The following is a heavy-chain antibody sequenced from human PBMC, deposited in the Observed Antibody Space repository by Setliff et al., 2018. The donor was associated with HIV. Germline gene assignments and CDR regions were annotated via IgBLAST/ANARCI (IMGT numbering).Heavy chain of an antibody. CDR3: ARAVNLTFDV. CDR2: IWPSGGT. V-gene: IGHV4-38-2*01. CDR1: GYSSDEKFA. Sequence: LSLICVVSGYSSDEKFAWGWIRQPPGKGLEWIGYIWPSGGTLYNPSLKSRVTVSLDTSKNQLSLQLRSVTAADTAVYYCARAVNLTFDVWGQGTMVTVSS. J-gene: IGHJ3*01.